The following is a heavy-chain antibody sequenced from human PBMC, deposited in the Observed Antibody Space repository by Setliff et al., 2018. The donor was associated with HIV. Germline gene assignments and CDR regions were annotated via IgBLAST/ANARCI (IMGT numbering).Heavy chain of an antibody. CDR2: IQDDGCEK. J-gene: IGHJ4*02. Sequence: PGGSLRLSCRASAFTFSDYWMTWVRQAPGRGLEWVANIQDDGCEKNYLDSITGRFTISGDNSKNTLFLHMNSLRAEDTAVYYCARDGSGYSSAGYYFDSGAREPWSPSPQ. V-gene: IGHV3-7*01. CDR1: AFTFSDYW. CDR3: ARDGSGYSSAGYYFDS. D-gene: IGHD6-19*01.